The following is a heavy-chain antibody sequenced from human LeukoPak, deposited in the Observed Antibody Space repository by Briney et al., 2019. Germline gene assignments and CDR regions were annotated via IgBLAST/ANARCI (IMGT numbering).Heavy chain of an antibody. CDR1: AFTVSNNY. CDR3: ARIPVGGSSGSGGY. Sequence: GGSLRLSCAVSAFTVSNNYMTWVRQAPGKGLEWVSVIHSGGGSYYADSVKGRFTISRDNAKSTLYLQMNSLKVEDTAVYYCARIPVGGSSGSGGYWGQGTLVTVSS. J-gene: IGHJ4*02. V-gene: IGHV3-66*01. D-gene: IGHD3-22*01. CDR2: IHSGGGS.